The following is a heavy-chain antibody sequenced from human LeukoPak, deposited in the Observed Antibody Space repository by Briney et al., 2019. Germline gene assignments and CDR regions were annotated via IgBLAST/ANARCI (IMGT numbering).Heavy chain of an antibody. CDR3: ARQSVVVPAATNWFDP. D-gene: IGHD2-2*01. Sequence: PSETLSLTCAVSGYSNSSGYYWGWIRQPPGKGLEWIGSIYHSGSTYYNPSLKSRVTISVDTSKNQISLNLRSVTAADTAVYYCARQSVVVPAATNWFDPWGQGTLVTVSS. V-gene: IGHV4-38-2*01. CDR2: IYHSGST. CDR1: GYSNSSGYY. J-gene: IGHJ5*02.